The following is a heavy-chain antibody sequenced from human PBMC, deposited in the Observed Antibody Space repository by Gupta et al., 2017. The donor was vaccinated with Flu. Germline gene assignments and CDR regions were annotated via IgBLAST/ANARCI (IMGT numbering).Heavy chain of an antibody. Sequence: EVQLLESGGGLVQLGGSLSLSCAASGFTFRRYAMSWVRQAPGKGLEWVSAISGRGGSTYYADSVKGRFTISRDNSKNTLYLQMNSLRAEDTAVYYCAKTEVAVAGREFDYWGQGTLVTVSS. V-gene: IGHV3-23*01. D-gene: IGHD6-19*01. CDR3: AKTEVAVAGREFDY. CDR1: GFTFRRYA. J-gene: IGHJ4*02. CDR2: ISGRGGST.